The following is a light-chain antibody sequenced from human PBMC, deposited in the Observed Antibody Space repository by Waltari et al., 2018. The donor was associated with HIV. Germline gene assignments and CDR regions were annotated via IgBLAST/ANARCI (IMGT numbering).Light chain of an antibody. V-gene: IGLV1-44*01. CDR1: SSNIGDNT. Sequence: QSVLTQPPSASGTPGQSVTISCSGSSSNIGDNTVNWYQQLPGTAPKLLIYTNTQRPSWVPDLFSGSKSGSSASRAISGLQSEDEADYYCATWDDSLNGHVVFGGGTKLTVL. CDR2: TNT. J-gene: IGLJ2*01. CDR3: ATWDDSLNGHVV.